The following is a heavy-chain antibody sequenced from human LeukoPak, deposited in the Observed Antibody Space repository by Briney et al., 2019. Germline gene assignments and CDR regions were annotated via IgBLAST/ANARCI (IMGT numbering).Heavy chain of an antibody. V-gene: IGHV3-53*01. D-gene: IGHD6-19*01. CDR2: IYSGGST. CDR1: GFTVSSNY. CDR3: ARDGTGYSSGWYLYMDV. J-gene: IGHJ6*03. Sequence: GGSLRLSCAASGFTVSSNYMSWVRQAPGKGLEWVSVIYSGGSTYYADSVKGRFTISRDNSKNTPYLQMNSLRAEDTAVYHCARDGTGYSSGWYLYMDVWGKGTTVTVSS.